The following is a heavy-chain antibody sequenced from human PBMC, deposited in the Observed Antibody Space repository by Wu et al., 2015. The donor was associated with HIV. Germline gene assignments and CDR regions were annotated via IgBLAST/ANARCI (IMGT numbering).Heavy chain of an antibody. CDR2: IYYSGST. Sequence: QVQLQESGPGLVKPSETLSLTCTVPGGSISSYYWSWIRQPPGKGLEWIGYIYYSGSTNYNPSLKSRVTISVDTSKNQFSLKLSPVTAADTAVYYRARHGGDDYDSEYFDYWARERWSPSPQ. V-gene: IGHV4-59*08. CDR1: GGSISSYY. CDR3: ARHGGDDYDSEYFDY. J-gene: IGHJ4*02. D-gene: IGHD3-10*01.